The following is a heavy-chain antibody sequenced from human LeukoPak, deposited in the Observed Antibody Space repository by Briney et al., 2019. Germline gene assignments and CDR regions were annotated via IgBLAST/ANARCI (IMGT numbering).Heavy chain of an antibody. CDR1: GGSISSSSYY. CDR2: IYYSGST. J-gene: IGHJ4*02. V-gene: IGHV4-39*01. CDR3: ARNIDYFDY. Sequence: SETLSLTCTVSGGSISSSSYYWGWIRQPPGKGLVWIGSIYYSGSTYYNPSLKSRVTISVDTSKNQFSLKLSSVTAADTAVYYCARNIDYFDYWGQGTLVTVSS.